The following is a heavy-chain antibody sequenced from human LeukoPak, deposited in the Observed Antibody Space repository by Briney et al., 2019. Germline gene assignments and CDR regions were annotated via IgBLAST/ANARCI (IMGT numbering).Heavy chain of an antibody. V-gene: IGHV5-10-1*01. CDR3: ARHIISSCWYGGVDY. D-gene: IGHD6-19*01. CDR2: VNPSDAYT. CDR1: GDSSFSCW. Sequence: GGALLIPCWGAGDSSFSCWASSVRRLPRGGGVGMVWVNPSDAYTNYSPSFQGHVTISADKSIRTAYLQWSSLKASDVDMYYCARHIISSCWYGGVDYWGQGTLVTVSS. J-gene: IGHJ4*02.